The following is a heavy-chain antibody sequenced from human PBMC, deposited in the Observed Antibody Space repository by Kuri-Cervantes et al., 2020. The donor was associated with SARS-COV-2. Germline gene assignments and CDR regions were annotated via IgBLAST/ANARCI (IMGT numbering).Heavy chain of an antibody. V-gene: IGHV4-39*07. CDR3: ANYGDSLYFDY. D-gene: IGHD4-17*01. CDR2: INHSGST. CDR1: GGSISSGGYY. J-gene: IGHJ4*02. Sequence: GSLRLSCTVSGGSISSGGYYWSWIRQPPGKGLEWIGEINHSGSTNYNPSLKSRVTISVDTSKNQFSLKLSSVTAADTAVYYCANYGDSLYFDYWGQGTLVTVSS.